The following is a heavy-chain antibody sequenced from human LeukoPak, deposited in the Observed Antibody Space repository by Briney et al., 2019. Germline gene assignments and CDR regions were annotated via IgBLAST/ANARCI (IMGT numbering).Heavy chain of an antibody. D-gene: IGHD4-17*01. J-gene: IGHJ4*03. CDR1: GGTFSSYA. CDR2: IIPIFGTA. V-gene: IGHV1-69*01. Sequence: SVKVSCKASGGTFSSYAISWVRQAPGQGLEWMGGIIPIFGTANYAQKFQGRVTITADESTSTAYMELSSPRSEDTAVYYCARDYGDYRQSYFDYWGQGTLVTVSS. CDR3: ARDYGDYRQSYFDY.